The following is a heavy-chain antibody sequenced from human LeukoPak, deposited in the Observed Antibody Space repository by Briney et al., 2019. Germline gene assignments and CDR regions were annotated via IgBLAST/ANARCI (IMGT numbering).Heavy chain of an antibody. CDR1: GGSISSYY. CDR3: AREGSAYYMDV. CDR2: IYYSGST. J-gene: IGHJ6*03. V-gene: IGHV4-59*01. Sequence: SETLSLTCTVSGGSISSYYWSWIRQPPGKGLEWIGYIYYSGSTNYNPSLKSRVTISVDTSKNQFSLKLSSVTAADTAVYYCAREGSAYYMDVWGKGTTVTISS. D-gene: IGHD3-10*01.